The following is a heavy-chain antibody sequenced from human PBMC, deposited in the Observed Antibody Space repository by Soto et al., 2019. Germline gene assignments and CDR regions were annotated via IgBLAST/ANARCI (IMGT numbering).Heavy chain of an antibody. CDR1: GFTFGDYA. Sequence: PGGSLRLSCTASGFTFGDYAMSWFRQAPGKGLEWVGFIRSKAYGGTTEYAASVKGRFTISRDDSKSIAYLQMNSLKTEDTAVYYCTRHMVRGVIINFDYWGQGTLVTVSS. V-gene: IGHV3-49*03. D-gene: IGHD3-10*01. CDR2: IRSKAYGGTT. J-gene: IGHJ4*02. CDR3: TRHMVRGVIINFDY.